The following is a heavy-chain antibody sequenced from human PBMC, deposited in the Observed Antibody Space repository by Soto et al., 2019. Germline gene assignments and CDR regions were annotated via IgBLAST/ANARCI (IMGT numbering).Heavy chain of an antibody. D-gene: IGHD3-10*02. CDR3: ARDRLEATHYDRAREAY. CDR1: GYTFSNYG. J-gene: IGHJ4*02. Sequence: QVQLVQSGAEVKKPGASVNVSCKASGYTFSNYGISWVRQAPGQGLEWMGWISAYNGNTNYAQKLQGRVTMTTDTSTGTVYMELRSLRSDDTAVYYCARDRLEATHYDRAREAYWGQGTLVIVSS. CDR2: ISAYNGNT. V-gene: IGHV1-18*04.